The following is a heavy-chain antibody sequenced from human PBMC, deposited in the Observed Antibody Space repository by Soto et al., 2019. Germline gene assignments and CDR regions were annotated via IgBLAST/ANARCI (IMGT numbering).Heavy chain of an antibody. CDR2: TSNSGST. Sequence: QVQLQESGPGLVKPSQTLSLTCTVSGGSITSSGYYWSWIRQHPGEGLEWIGFTSNSGSTSYNPSVKSRVTISVDPSSTQFPLNLKSVAAAETAVYYCARWGGRTKVDYWGQGTRVTVSP. CDR3: ARWGGRTKVDY. D-gene: IGHD3-16*01. CDR1: GGSITSSGYY. V-gene: IGHV4-31*03. J-gene: IGHJ4*02.